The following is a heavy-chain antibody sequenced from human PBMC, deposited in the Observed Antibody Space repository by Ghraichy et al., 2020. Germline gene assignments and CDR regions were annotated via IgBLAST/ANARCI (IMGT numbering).Heavy chain of an antibody. Sequence: SETLSLTCTVSGGSISSYYWSWIRQPPGKGLEWIGYIYYSGSTNYNPSLKSRVTISVDTSKNQFSLKLSSVTAADTAVYYCASGAARRFGAIPFDPWGQGTLVTVSS. CDR2: IYYSGST. V-gene: IGHV4-59*01. D-gene: IGHD6-6*01. J-gene: IGHJ5*02. CDR3: ASGAARRFGAIPFDP. CDR1: GGSISSYY.